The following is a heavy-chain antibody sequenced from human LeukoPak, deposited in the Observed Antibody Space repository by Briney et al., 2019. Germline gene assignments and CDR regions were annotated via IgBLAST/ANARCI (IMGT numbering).Heavy chain of an antibody. V-gene: IGHV3-23*01. D-gene: IGHD2-15*01. CDR3: AKARGYCSGGSCYSGFDY. J-gene: IGHJ4*02. Sequence: GGSLRLSCTASGFTLRSYAMSWVRQAPGKGLEWVSGISGSGGSTYYADSVKGRFTISRDNSKNTLYLQMNSLRAEDTAVYYCAKARGYCSGGSCYSGFDYWGQGTLVTVSS. CDR1: GFTLRSYA. CDR2: ISGSGGST.